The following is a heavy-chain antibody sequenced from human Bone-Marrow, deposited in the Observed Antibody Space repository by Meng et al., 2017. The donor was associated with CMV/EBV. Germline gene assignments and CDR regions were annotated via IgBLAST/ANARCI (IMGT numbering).Heavy chain of an antibody. J-gene: IGHJ6*02. CDR1: GGTFSSYA. Sequence: SVKVSCKASGGTFSSYAISWVRQAPGQGLEWMGGIIPIFGTANYAQKFQGRVTITTDESTSTAYMEVTSLRSEDTAVYFCARAYCSSTTCYNRGYYVKGLDVWGQGTTVTGSS. V-gene: IGHV1-69*05. D-gene: IGHD2-2*02. CDR3: ARAYCSSTTCYNRGYYVKGLDV. CDR2: IIPIFGTA.